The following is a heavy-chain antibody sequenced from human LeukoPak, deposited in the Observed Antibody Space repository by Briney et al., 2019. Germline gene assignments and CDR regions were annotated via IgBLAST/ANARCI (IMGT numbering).Heavy chain of an antibody. CDR3: ASLRYFDWLRWVDAFDI. D-gene: IGHD3-9*01. Sequence: SETLSLTCTVSGGSISSYYWSWIRQPPGKGLEWIGYIYYSGGTNYNPSLKSRVTTSVDTSKNQFSLKLSSVPAADTAVYYCASLRYFDWLRWVDAFDIWGQGTMVTVSS. CDR2: IYYSGGT. J-gene: IGHJ3*02. V-gene: IGHV4-59*01. CDR1: GGSISSYY.